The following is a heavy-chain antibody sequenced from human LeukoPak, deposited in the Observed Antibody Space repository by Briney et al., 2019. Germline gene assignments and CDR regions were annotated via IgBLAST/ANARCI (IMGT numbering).Heavy chain of an antibody. Sequence: PGRSLRLSCAASGFTFSSYGMHWVRQAPGKGLEWVAVISYDGSNKYYADSVKGRFTISRDNSKNTLYLQMNSLRAEDTAVYYCAKDKLRPIAAAGLMPYYYGMDVWGQGTTVTVSS. J-gene: IGHJ6*02. D-gene: IGHD6-13*01. CDR3: AKDKLRPIAAAGLMPYYYGMDV. CDR1: GFTFSSYG. CDR2: ISYDGSNK. V-gene: IGHV3-30*18.